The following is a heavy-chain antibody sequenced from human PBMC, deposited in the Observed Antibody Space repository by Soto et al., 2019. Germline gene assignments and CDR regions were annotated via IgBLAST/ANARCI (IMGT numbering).Heavy chain of an antibody. CDR3: ALMISDAFDI. CDR1: GYSFTSYD. V-gene: IGHV1-8*01. J-gene: IGHJ3*02. D-gene: IGHD3-16*01. Sequence: QVHLVQSGAEVQNPGASVRVSCKASGYSFTSYDINWVRQAPGQGLEWMGWLNPKNGNTDYAQKFQGRVTMTSTTSITTAYMELSSLRYDDTSIYYCALMISDAFDIWGQWTVV. CDR2: LNPKNGNT.